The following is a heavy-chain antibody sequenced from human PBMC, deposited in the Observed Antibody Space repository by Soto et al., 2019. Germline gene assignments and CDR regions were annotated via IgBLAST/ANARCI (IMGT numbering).Heavy chain of an antibody. D-gene: IGHD3-3*01. J-gene: IGHJ6*03. CDR1: GGSISSSSYY. V-gene: IGHV4-39*01. Sequence: PSETLSLTCTVSGGSISSSSYYWGWIRQPPGKGLEWIGSIYYSGSTYYNPSLKSRVTISVDTSKNQFSLKLSSVTAADTAVYYCARHEVGEYYDFWSGPYMDVWGKGTTVTVSS. CDR2: IYYSGST. CDR3: ARHEVGEYYDFWSGPYMDV.